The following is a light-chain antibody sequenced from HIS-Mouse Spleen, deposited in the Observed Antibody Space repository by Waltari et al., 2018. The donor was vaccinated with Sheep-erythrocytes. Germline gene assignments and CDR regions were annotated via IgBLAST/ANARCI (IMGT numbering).Light chain of an antibody. V-gene: IGLV3-21*02. CDR3: QVWDSSSDHPYV. CDR1: NIGSNS. J-gene: IGLJ1*01. CDR2: DDS. Sequence: SYVLTQPPSVSVAPGQTARITCGGTNIGSNSVTGYQQKPGQAPLLVVYDDSDRPSGIPERFSGSNSGNTATLTISRVEAGDEADYYCQVWDSSSDHPYVFGTGTKVTVL.